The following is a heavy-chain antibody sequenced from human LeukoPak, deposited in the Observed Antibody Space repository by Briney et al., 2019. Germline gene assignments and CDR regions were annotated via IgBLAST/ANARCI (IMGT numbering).Heavy chain of an antibody. V-gene: IGHV3-7*05. Sequence: PGGSLRLSCAASGFTFSSYWMTWVRQAPGKGLEWVANINQDGSEKYYVDSVKGRFTISRDNAKNSLYLQMNNLRAEDTAVYYCARDMGRLRFDPWGQGTLVTVPS. CDR2: INQDGSEK. D-gene: IGHD6-25*01. CDR3: ARDMGRLRFDP. J-gene: IGHJ5*02. CDR1: GFTFSSYW.